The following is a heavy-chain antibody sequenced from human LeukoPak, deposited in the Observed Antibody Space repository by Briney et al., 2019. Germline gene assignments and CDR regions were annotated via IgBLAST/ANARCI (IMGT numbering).Heavy chain of an antibody. Sequence: SETLSLTCIVSGGSVSSPDSYWSWIRQPPGKGLEWIGNVYYIGTTSYNSSLKSRVTISVDTSKNQFSLEVTSVSAADTAVYYCAKNTSSSPWFDPWGQGTLVTVSS. J-gene: IGHJ5*02. D-gene: IGHD6-6*01. V-gene: IGHV4-61*08. CDR3: AKNTSSSPWFDP. CDR2: VYYIGTT. CDR1: GGSVSSPDSY.